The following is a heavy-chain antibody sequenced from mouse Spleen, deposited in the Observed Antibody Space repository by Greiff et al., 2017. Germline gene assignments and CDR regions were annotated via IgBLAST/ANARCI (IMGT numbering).Heavy chain of an antibody. V-gene: IGHV1-69*01. CDR1: GYTFTSYW. CDR2: IDPSDSYT. D-gene: IGHD2-4*01. Sequence: QVQLQQPGAELVMPGASVKLSCKASGYTFTSYWMHWVKQRPGQGLEWIGEIDPSDSYTNYNQKFKDKATLTVDKSSSTAYMQLSSLTSEDSAVYYCARDDYDGFAYWGQGTLVTVSA. CDR3: ARDDYDGFAY. J-gene: IGHJ3*01.